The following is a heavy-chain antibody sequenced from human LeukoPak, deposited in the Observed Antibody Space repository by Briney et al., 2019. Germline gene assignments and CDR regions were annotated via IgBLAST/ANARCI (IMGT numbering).Heavy chain of an antibody. V-gene: IGHV3-11*01. CDR1: GFTLSDFY. Sequence: GGSLRLSCAASGFTLSDFYMSWIRQAPGKGLEWISYISSSSDTIYYADSVKGRFTISRDNAKNSLYLQMNSLRAEDTAVYYCATGWGTTWGVPFDIWGQGTMVTVFS. CDR2: ISSSSDTI. D-gene: IGHD1-1*01. CDR3: ATGWGTTWGVPFDI. J-gene: IGHJ3*02.